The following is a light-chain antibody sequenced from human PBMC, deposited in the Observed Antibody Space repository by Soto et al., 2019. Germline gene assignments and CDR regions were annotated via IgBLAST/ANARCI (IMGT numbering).Light chain of an antibody. CDR2: DAS. V-gene: IGKV3-11*01. CDR1: QGVISY. CDR3: QQRSNWPYP. Sequence: ESWFTQSPATLALCPGGRATLSCRASQGVISYLSWYQQKPGQDPRLLIYDASNRAPGIPARLSGSGSGTDFTLTISSLEPEDFAVYYCQQRSNWPYPFGPGTKLEIK. J-gene: IGKJ2*01.